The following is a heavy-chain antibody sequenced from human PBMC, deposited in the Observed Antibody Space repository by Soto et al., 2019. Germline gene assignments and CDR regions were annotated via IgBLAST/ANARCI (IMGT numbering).Heavy chain of an antibody. D-gene: IGHD3-22*01. V-gene: IGHV3-21*01. CDR2: ISSSSSYI. J-gene: IGHJ4*02. CDR3: ARDGPAYYYDSSPVDY. Sequence: PGGALRLSCAASGFTFSSYAMSWVRQAPGKGLEWVSSISSSSSYIYYADSVKGRFTISRDNAKNSLYLQMNSLRAEDTAVYYCARDGPAYYYDSSPVDYRGQGTLVPVSS. CDR1: GFTFSSYA.